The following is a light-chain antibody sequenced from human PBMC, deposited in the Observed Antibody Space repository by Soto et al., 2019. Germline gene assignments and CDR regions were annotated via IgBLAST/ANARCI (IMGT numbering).Light chain of an antibody. CDR3: QQRSNWPVT. CDR2: DAS. V-gene: IGKV3-11*01. CDR1: QSVSSY. Sequence: EIVLTQSPATLSLFPGERATLSCRASQSVSSYLAWYQQKPGQAPRLLIYDASSRATGIPARFSGSGSGTEFTLTTSSQEPEDFAVYYCQQRSNWPVTFGQGTRVEIK. J-gene: IGKJ1*01.